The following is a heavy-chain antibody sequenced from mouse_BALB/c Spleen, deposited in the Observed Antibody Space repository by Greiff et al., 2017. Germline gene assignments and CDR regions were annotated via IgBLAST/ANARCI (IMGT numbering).Heavy chain of an antibody. CDR1: GFSLTSYG. J-gene: IGHJ1*01. CDR3: ARLYYGNRYWYFDV. Sequence: VMLVESGPGLVQPSQSLSITCTVSGFSLTSYGVHWVRQSPGKGLEWLGVIWSGGSTDYNAAFISRLSISKDNSKSQVFFKMNSLQADDTAIYYCARLYYGNRYWYFDVWGAGTTVTVSS. D-gene: IGHD2-1*01. CDR2: IWSGGST. V-gene: IGHV2-4-1*01.